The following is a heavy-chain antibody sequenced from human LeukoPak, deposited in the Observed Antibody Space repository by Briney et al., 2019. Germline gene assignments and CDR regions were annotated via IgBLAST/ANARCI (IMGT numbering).Heavy chain of an antibody. Sequence: GGSLRLSCAASGFTFISYGMHWVRQASVKGVGWVAFIRYEGSNKYYADSVKGRFTISRDNSKNTLYLQMNSLRAEDTAVYYCVRHRTASDYWGQGALVTVSS. D-gene: IGHD1-1*01. V-gene: IGHV3-30*02. CDR1: GFTFISYG. J-gene: IGHJ4*02. CDR3: VRHRTASDY. CDR2: IRYEGSNK.